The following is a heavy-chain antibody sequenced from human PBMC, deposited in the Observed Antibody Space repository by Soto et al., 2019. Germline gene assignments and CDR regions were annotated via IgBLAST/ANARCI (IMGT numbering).Heavy chain of an antibody. V-gene: IGHV2-5*02. J-gene: IGHJ4*02. CDR1: GFSLSTSGVG. CDR3: AHTDDSSWYLTFDY. CDR2: IYWDDDK. D-gene: IGHD6-13*01. Sequence: QITLKESGPTLVKPTQTLTLTCTFSGFSLSTSGVGVGWIRQPPGKALEWLALIYWDDDKRYSPSLKSRLTTTKDTSKNQVVLTMTNMDPVDTATYYCAHTDDSSWYLTFDYWGQGTLVTVSS.